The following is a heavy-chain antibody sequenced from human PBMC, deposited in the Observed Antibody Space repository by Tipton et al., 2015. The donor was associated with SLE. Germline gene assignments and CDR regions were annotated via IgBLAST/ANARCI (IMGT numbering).Heavy chain of an antibody. CDR2: IYYGGRA. Sequence: TLSLTCTVTGGSISSHYWTWIRQSPGEGLEWIGYIYYGGRANYNPSLKSRVTISADTSKNQASLKLTSVTVADTAVYWCASSLHYDTIGYCYGWLDPWGRGILVTVSS. D-gene: IGHD3-22*01. J-gene: IGHJ5*02. CDR1: GGSISSHY. CDR3: ASSLHYDTIGYCYGWLDP. V-gene: IGHV4-59*11.